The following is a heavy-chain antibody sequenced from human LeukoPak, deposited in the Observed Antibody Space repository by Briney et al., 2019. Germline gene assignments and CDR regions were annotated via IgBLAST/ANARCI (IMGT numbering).Heavy chain of an antibody. D-gene: IGHD2-2*01. CDR1: GFTFSSYW. CDR2: IKQDGSEK. Sequence: PGGSLRLSCAASGFTFSSYWMNWVRQAPGKGLEWVANIKQDGSEKYYVDSVEGRFTISRDNAKNSLYLQMNSLRAEDTAVYYCARDGAPDAHCSSSSCAIRWGQGTLVTVSS. CDR3: ARDGAPDAHCSSSSCAIR. V-gene: IGHV3-7*01. J-gene: IGHJ4*02.